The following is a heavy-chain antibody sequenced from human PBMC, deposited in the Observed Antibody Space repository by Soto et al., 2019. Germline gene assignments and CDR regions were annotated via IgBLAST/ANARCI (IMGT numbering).Heavy chain of an antibody. CDR1: GFTFNNYA. Sequence: PGGSLRLSCAASGFTFNNYAMSWVRQAPGKGLEWLSAISGSGGDTYYADSVKGRFTLSRDNSKNTLYLQMNSLRAEDTALYYCAKVAITMIVVASPDVWGQGTTVTVSS. J-gene: IGHJ6*02. CDR2: ISGSGGDT. V-gene: IGHV3-23*01. CDR3: AKVAITMIVVASPDV. D-gene: IGHD3-22*01.